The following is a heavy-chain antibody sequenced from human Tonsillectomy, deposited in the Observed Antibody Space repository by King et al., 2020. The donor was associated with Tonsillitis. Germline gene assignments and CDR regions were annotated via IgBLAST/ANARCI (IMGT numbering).Heavy chain of an antibody. Sequence: QLVQSGGGVVQPGGSLRLSCAASGFTFSSYAMHWVRQAPGKGLEWGAGISYDGSNKYSADPVKGRFTLSRDNSKNTLYLQMNSLRAEDTAVYYCARDRNYYYGMDVWGQGTTVTVSS. V-gene: IGHV3-30-3*01. CDR2: ISYDGSNK. J-gene: IGHJ6*02. CDR3: ARDRNYYYGMDV. CDR1: GFTFSSYA.